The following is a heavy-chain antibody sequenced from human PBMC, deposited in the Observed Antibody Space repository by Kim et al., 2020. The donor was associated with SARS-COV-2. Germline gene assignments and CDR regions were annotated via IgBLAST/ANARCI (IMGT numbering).Heavy chain of an antibody. CDR1: GFTFSSYA. CDR2: ISGSGGST. V-gene: IGHV3-23*01. Sequence: GGSLRLSCAASGFTFSSYAMSWVRQAPGKGLEWVSAISGSGGSTYYADSVKGRFTISRDNSKNTLYLQMNSLRAEDTAVYYCAKDWNRDGYPFHAFDIWGQGTMVTVSS. J-gene: IGHJ3*02. CDR3: AKDWNRDGYPFHAFDI. D-gene: IGHD5-12*01.